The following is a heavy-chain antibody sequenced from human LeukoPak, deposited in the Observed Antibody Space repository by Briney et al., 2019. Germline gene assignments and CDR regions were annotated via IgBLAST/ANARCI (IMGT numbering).Heavy chain of an antibody. CDR1: GFTFSSYA. Sequence: GRSLRLSCVASGFTFSSYAMHWVRQAPGKGLEWVAVISYDGSNKYYADSVKGRFTISRDNSKNTLYLQMNSLRAEDTAVYYCARPKNTEQQLVNWFDHWGQGTLVTVSS. D-gene: IGHD6-13*01. CDR3: ARPKNTEQQLVNWFDH. CDR2: ISYDGSNK. J-gene: IGHJ5*02. V-gene: IGHV3-30*04.